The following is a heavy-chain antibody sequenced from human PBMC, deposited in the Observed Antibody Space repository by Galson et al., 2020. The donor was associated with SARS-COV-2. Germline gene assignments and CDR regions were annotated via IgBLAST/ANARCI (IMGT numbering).Heavy chain of an antibody. D-gene: IGHD3-16*01. CDR1: GFTFSSYA. Sequence: GGSLRLSCAASGFTFSSYAMHWVRQAPGKGLEWVAVISYDGSNKYYADSVKGRFTISRDNSKNTLYLQMNSLRAEDTAVYYCARDQSLDYVWGSYGLDIWGQGTMVTVSS. CDR2: ISYDGSNK. CDR3: ARDQSLDYVWGSYGLDI. J-gene: IGHJ3*02. V-gene: IGHV3-30*04.